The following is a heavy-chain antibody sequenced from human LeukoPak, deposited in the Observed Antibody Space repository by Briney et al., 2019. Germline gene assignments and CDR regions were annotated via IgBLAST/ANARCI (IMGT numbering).Heavy chain of an antibody. CDR1: GYTFTGYY. CDR3: ARGKCSHPYGSGSYGYY. CDR2: INPNSGGT. J-gene: IGHJ4*02. D-gene: IGHD3-10*01. Sequence: ASVKVSCKASGYTFTGYYMHWVRQAPGQGLEWMGWINPNSGGTNYAQKFQGRVTMTRDTSISTAYMELSRLRSDDTAVYYCARGKCSHPYGSGSYGYYWGQGTLVTVSS. V-gene: IGHV1-2*02.